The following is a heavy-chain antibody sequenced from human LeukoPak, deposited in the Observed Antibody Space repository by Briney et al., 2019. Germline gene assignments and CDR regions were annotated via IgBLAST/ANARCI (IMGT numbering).Heavy chain of an antibody. V-gene: IGHV3-74*01. Sequence: GGSLRLSCTASGFSFSGHWMHWARQLPGKGLVWVSRISPTGSTTSYAASVKGRFTVSRDNAKNTLYLQVNNLRAEDTAVYYCARGPNSNWSGLDFWGQGTLLTVSS. CDR3: ARGPNSNWSGLDF. CDR1: GFSFSGHW. J-gene: IGHJ4*02. D-gene: IGHD6-6*01. CDR2: ISPTGSTT.